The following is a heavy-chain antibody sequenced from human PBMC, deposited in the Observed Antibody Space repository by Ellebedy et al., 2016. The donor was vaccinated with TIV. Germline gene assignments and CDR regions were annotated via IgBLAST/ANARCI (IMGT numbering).Heavy chain of an antibody. CDR2: ISFDGSNQ. Sequence: GESLKISXAASGFMFTSFAMHWVRQAPGKGLEWVAVISFDGSNQYYADSVKGRFTISKDSSKNTLYLEMNSLRSEDTAVYYCAKDREVVTAADYWGQGTLVTVSS. CDR1: GFMFTSFA. D-gene: IGHD2-21*02. CDR3: AKDREVVTAADY. J-gene: IGHJ4*02. V-gene: IGHV3-30*18.